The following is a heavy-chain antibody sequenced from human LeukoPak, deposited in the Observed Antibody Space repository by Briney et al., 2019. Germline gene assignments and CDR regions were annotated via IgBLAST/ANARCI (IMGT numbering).Heavy chain of an antibody. CDR1: GFTFSSYA. J-gene: IGHJ4*02. CDR3: ALLLLWIQLPYSFDY. V-gene: IGHV3-23*01. D-gene: IGHD5-18*01. Sequence: GGSLRLSCAASGFTFSSYAMSWVRQAPGKGLEWVSAISGSGGSTYYADSVKGRFTISRDNSKNTLYLQMNSLRAEDTAVYYCALLLLWIQLPYSFDYGGQGTLVTVSS. CDR2: ISGSGGST.